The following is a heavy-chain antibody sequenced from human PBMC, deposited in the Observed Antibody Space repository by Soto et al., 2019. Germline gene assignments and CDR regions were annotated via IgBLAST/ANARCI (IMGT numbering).Heavy chain of an antibody. CDR3: ARGHGGITVFGAPGHFDS. D-gene: IGHD3-3*01. CDR1: GGSISSNSNY. Sequence: QLQLQESGPGLVKPSETLSLTCTVSGGSISSNSNYWGWIRQPPGKGLEWIGSIHYSGSTYYNPSLKSRVTISVDTFKNQFSLKLSSVSAADTAVYSCARGHGGITVFGAPGHFDSWGQGTLVTVSS. J-gene: IGHJ4*02. CDR2: IHYSGST. V-gene: IGHV4-39*01.